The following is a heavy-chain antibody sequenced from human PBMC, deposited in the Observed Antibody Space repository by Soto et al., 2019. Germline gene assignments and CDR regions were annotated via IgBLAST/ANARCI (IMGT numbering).Heavy chain of an antibody. CDR3: AKCGDYGDYVGAFDI. Sequence: EVQLVESGGGLVQPGRSLRLSCAASGFTFDDYAMHWVRQAPGKGLEWVSGISWNSGSIGYADSVKGRFTISRDNAKNSLYLQMNSLRAEDTALYYCAKCGDYGDYVGAFDIWGQGTMVTVSS. V-gene: IGHV3-9*01. CDR1: GFTFDDYA. J-gene: IGHJ3*02. CDR2: ISWNSGSI. D-gene: IGHD4-17*01.